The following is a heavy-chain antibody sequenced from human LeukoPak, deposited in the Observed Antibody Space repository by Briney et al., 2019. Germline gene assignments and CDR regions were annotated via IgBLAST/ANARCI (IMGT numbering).Heavy chain of an antibody. Sequence: WASVKVSCKASGYTFTSYYMHWVRQAPGQGLEWMGIINPSGGSTSYAQKFQGRVTMTRNTSISTAYMELSSLRSEDTAVYYCARGRDPYVEMARAVLDYWGQGTLVTVSS. J-gene: IGHJ4*02. CDR2: INPSGGST. CDR3: ARGRDPYVEMARAVLDY. V-gene: IGHV1-46*01. CDR1: GYTFTSYY. D-gene: IGHD5-24*01.